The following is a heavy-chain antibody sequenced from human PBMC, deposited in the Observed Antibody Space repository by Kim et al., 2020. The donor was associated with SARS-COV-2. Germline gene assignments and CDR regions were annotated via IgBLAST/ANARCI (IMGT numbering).Heavy chain of an antibody. V-gene: IGHV3-15*01. Sequence: EYSTSVKDRFTISRDDSKNTVYLQMNSLKIEDTAVYFCTTDWGHYYGSGDWGQGTLVSVSS. CDR3: TTDWGHYYGSGD. D-gene: IGHD3-10*01. J-gene: IGHJ4*02.